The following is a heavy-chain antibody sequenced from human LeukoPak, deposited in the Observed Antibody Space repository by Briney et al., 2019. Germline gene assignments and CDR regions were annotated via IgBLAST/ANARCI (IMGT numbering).Heavy chain of an antibody. V-gene: IGHV3-23*01. D-gene: IGHD6-13*01. CDR3: VRESPVAAVGRSWFDP. CDR1: GFTFSSYA. Sequence: GGSLRLSCAASGFTFSSYAMSWVRQAPGEGLEWVSTVSGSGGNTYYADSVKGRVTISRDNTKNTLYLQMNSLRAEDTAVYYCVRESPVAAVGRSWFDPWGQGTLVTVSS. J-gene: IGHJ5*02. CDR2: VSGSGGNT.